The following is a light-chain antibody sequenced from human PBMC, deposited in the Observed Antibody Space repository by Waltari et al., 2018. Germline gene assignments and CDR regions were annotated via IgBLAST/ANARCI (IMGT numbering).Light chain of an antibody. J-gene: IGLJ2*01. V-gene: IGLV2-8*01. CDR3: SSYAGSNNVV. CDR2: EVS. CDR1: SSDVGRYNY. Sequence: QSALTQPPSASGSPGQSVTISCTGTSSDVGRYNYVSWYQQHPGKAPKLMIYEVSKRPSVVPARLSGSKSGNTASLAGSGLQAEDEADYYCSSYAGSNNVVFGGGTKLTVL.